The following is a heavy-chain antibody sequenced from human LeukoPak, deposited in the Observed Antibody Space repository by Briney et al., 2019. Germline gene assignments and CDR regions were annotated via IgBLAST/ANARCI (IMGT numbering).Heavy chain of an antibody. V-gene: IGHV3-23*01. CDR3: VREGPRGLAFDV. J-gene: IGHJ3*01. D-gene: IGHD3/OR15-3a*01. CDR1: GFTFRSHD. CDR2: ISGSGGST. Sequence: PGGSLRLSCAASGFTFRSHDMSWVRQVPGKGLEWVSGISGSGGSTFYADSVKGRFTVSRDNSKNTPFLLMNGLRVEDTATYYCVREGPRGLAFDVWGQGTMVTVSS.